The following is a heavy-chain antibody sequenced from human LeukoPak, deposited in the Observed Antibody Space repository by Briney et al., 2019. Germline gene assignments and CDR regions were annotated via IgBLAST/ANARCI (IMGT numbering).Heavy chain of an antibody. D-gene: IGHD3-16*01. Sequence: SETLSVTCTGSGGSISSGDYYWSWIRQPPGKGVEWIGYMYYRWSTYFNPPLKSRVTISVHTSKHQLSLTLSSVTAADTAVYYCASVRPGEGPFDIWGQGTMVTVSS. CDR2: MYYRWST. V-gene: IGHV4-30-4*08. CDR1: GGSISSGDYY. J-gene: IGHJ3*02. CDR3: ASVRPGEGPFDI.